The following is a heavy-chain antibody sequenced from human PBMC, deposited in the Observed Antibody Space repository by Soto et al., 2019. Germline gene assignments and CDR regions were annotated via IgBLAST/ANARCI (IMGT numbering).Heavy chain of an antibody. CDR2: ISAYSGGT. V-gene: IGHV1-2*04. Sequence: ASVKVSCKASGYTFTSYGISWVRQAPGQGLEWMGWISAYSGGTNYAQKFQGWVTMTRDTSISTAYMELSRLRSDDTAVYYCARYYDILTGYFRPRNAFDIWGQGTMVTVSS. CDR3: ARYYDILTGYFRPRNAFDI. CDR1: GYTFTSYG. D-gene: IGHD3-9*01. J-gene: IGHJ3*02.